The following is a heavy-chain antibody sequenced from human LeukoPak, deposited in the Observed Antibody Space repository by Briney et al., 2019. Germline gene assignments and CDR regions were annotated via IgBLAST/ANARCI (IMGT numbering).Heavy chain of an antibody. J-gene: IGHJ2*01. V-gene: IGHV4-34*01. D-gene: IGHD3-3*01. Sequence: SETLSLTCAVYGGSFSGYYWSWIRQPPGKGLEWIGEINHSGSTNYNPSLKSRVTISVDTSKNQFSLKLSSVTAADTAVYYCARPSGSPYWYFDLWGRGMLVTVSP. CDR3: ARPSGSPYWYFDL. CDR2: INHSGST. CDR1: GGSFSGYY.